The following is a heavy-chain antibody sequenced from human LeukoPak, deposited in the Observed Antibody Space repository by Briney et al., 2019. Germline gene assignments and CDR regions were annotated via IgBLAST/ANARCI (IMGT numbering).Heavy chain of an antibody. CDR3: GVYAIRDYFDY. CDR1: GGSISSSSYY. V-gene: IGHV4-39*01. Sequence: KPSETLSLTCTVSGGSISSSSYYWGWIRQPPGKGLEWIGSIYYSGSTYYNPSLKSRVTISVDTSKNQFSLKLSSVTAADTAVYYCGVYAIRDYFDYWGQGTLVTVSS. J-gene: IGHJ4*02. D-gene: IGHD2-8*01. CDR2: IYYSGST.